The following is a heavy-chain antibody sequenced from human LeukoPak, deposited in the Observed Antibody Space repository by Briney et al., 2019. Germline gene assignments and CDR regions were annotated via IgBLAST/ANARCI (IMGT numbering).Heavy chain of an antibody. V-gene: IGHV3-33*03. CDR3: ARGHYDSSGSYFDY. CDR2: IWYDGSNK. D-gene: IGHD3-22*01. J-gene: IGHJ4*02. CDR1: GVTFISYG. Sequence: GGSPRLSSAAPGVTFISYGMHGGRHAPGERLEWGAVIWYDGSNKYYADSVKGRFIISRDNSKNTMYLQMNSLRTEDTAVYYCARGHYDSSGSYFDYWGQGTLVTVSS.